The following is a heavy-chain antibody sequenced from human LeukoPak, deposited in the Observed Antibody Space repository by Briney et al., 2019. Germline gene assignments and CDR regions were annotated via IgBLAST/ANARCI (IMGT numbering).Heavy chain of an antibody. J-gene: IGHJ5*02. Sequence: PSETLSLTCTVSGGSISSDYWSWIRQPPGKGLEWIGYIDYSGNTNYNPSLKSRVTISVDTSKNQLSLKLSSVTAADTAVYYCATSAGTIYTWFDPWGQRTLVTVSS. V-gene: IGHV4-59*01. CDR3: ATSAGTIYTWFDP. D-gene: IGHD1-1*01. CDR1: GGSISSDY. CDR2: IDYSGNT.